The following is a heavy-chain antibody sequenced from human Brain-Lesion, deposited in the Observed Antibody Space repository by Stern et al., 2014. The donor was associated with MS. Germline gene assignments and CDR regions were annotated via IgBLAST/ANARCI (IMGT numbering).Heavy chain of an antibody. CDR1: GGSISSSTYY. CDR3: ARHDSVPRPSQLYSARDRGPGYFDY. J-gene: IGHJ4*02. CDR2: IYYSGLT. D-gene: IGHD1-26*01. Sequence: QLQLQESGPGLVKPSETLSLTCTVSGGSISSSTYYWAWIRQPPGKGLEWIGNIYYSGLTYYNPSLQSRVTISVDMSKNQFSLKLTSVTAADTAIYYCARHDSVPRPSQLYSARDRGPGYFDYWGQGTLVTVSS. V-gene: IGHV4-39*01.